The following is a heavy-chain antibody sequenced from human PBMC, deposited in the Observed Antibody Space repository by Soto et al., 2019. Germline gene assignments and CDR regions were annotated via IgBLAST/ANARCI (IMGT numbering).Heavy chain of an antibody. CDR2: ISSSSSTI. Sequence: GGSLRLSCAASGFTFSSYSMNWVRQAPGKGLEWVSYISSSSSTIYYADSVKGRFTISRDNAKNSLYLQMNSLRAEDTAVYYCASVGAARPPRGGASFDIWGQGTMVTVSS. V-gene: IGHV3-48*01. J-gene: IGHJ3*02. CDR1: GFTFSSYS. D-gene: IGHD6-6*01. CDR3: ASVGAARPPRGGASFDI.